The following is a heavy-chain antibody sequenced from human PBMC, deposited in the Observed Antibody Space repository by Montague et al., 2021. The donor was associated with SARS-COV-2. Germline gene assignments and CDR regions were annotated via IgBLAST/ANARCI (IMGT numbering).Heavy chain of an antibody. D-gene: IGHD3-22*01. Sequence: TLSLTCTVSGGSISSGGYYWSWIRQHPGKGLEWIGYIYHTGSTHYNPSLKSRVTISKETSKNHFSLNLSSVTAADSAVYYCARDSGYYDSSGYSCDAFDIWGQGTKVTVSS. V-gene: IGHV4-31*03. CDR1: GGSISSGGYY. CDR2: IYHTGST. J-gene: IGHJ3*02. CDR3: ARDSGYYDSSGYSCDAFDI.